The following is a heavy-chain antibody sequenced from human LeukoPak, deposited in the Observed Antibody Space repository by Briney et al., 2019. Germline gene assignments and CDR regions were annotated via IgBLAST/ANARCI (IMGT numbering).Heavy chain of an antibody. Sequence: PGASLRLSCAASGFTFTTYAMNWVRQAPGKGLEWVSAISNSGVSTYYADSVKGRFTISRDNSKNTLYLQMNSLRAEDTARYYCAKYKLLSGGFDSWGQGTLVTVSS. CDR1: GFTFTTYA. CDR2: ISNSGVST. CDR3: AKYKLLSGGFDS. D-gene: IGHD1-26*01. J-gene: IGHJ5*01. V-gene: IGHV3-23*01.